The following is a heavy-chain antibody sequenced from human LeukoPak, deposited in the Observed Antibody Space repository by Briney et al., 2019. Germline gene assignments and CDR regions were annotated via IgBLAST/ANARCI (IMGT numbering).Heavy chain of an antibody. CDR1: GGTFSSYA. D-gene: IGHD2-15*01. Sequence: RSSVKVSCKASGGTFSSYAISWVRQAPGQGLEWMGGIIPIFGTANYAQKFQGRVTITADESTSTAYMELSSLRSEDTAVYYCATDSYCSGGSCYKYYYYMDAWGKGTTVTVSS. CDR2: IIPIFGTA. V-gene: IGHV1-69*01. J-gene: IGHJ6*03. CDR3: ATDSYCSGGSCYKYYYYMDA.